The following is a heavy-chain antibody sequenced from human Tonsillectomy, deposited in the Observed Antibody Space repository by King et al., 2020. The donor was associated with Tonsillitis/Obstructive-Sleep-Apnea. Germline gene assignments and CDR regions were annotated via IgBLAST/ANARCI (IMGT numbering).Heavy chain of an antibody. CDR2: ISYDGSHK. V-gene: IGHV3-30*01. CDR3: AREDWNQQYFDY. J-gene: IGHJ4*02. Sequence: VQLVESGGGVVQAGRSLRLSCAASGFTFRSYAMHWVRQAPGKGLEWVAVISYDGSHKYYADSVKGRFTISRDNSKNTLYLQMNSLRAEDTAVYYVAREDWNQQYFDYWGQGTLVTVSS. D-gene: IGHD1-1*01. CDR1: GFTFRSYA.